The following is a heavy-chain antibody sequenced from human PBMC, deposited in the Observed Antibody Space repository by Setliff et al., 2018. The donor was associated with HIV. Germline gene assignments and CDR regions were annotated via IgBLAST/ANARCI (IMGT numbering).Heavy chain of an antibody. J-gene: IGHJ4*02. CDR1: GDSIISSRNF. V-gene: IGHV4-39*01. D-gene: IGHD1-26*01. CDR2: IHSSGST. Sequence: SETLSLTCTVSGDSIISSRNFWGWVRQPPGKGLEWIGNIHSSGSTYYNPSLKSRVFISVDLSINQFSLKLHSVTAADTAVYYCASGEDSGTYGEPYDSWGQGALGTVS. CDR3: ASGEDSGTYGEPYDS.